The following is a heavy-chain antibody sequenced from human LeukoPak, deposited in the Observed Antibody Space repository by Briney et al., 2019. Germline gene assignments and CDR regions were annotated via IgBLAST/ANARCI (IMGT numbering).Heavy chain of an antibody. CDR1: GFTVSSNY. V-gene: IGHV3-66*01. CDR2: IYSGDST. J-gene: IGHJ4*02. CDR3: ARDEEGYCSGGSCYPRWLD. D-gene: IGHD2-15*01. Sequence: GGSLRLSCAASGFTVSSNYMSWVRQAPGKGLEWVAVIYSGDSTYYADSVKGRFAISRDNTKNTLNLQMNSLRIEDTAVYYCARDEEGYCSGGSCYPRWLDWGQGTLVTVSS.